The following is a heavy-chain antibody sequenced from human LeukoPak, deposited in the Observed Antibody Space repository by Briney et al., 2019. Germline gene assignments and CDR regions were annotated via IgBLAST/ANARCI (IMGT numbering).Heavy chain of an antibody. V-gene: IGHV4-61*05. CDR2: IYYSGST. D-gene: IGHD6-13*01. J-gene: IGHJ5*02. CDR1: GGSISSSSYY. Sequence: SETLSLTCTVSGGSISSSSYYWGWIRQPPGKGLEWIGYIYYSGSTNYNPSLKSRVTISVDTSKNQFSLKLSSVTAADTAVYYCARSPLFGSSSWYGTFDPWGQGTLVTVSS. CDR3: ARSPLFGSSSWYGTFDP.